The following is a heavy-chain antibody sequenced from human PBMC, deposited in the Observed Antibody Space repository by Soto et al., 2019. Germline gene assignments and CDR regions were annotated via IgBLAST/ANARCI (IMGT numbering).Heavy chain of an antibody. D-gene: IGHD3-22*01. CDR3: ARDPRYTDSSGYYVSSGNFDY. CDR1: GGSFSGYY. CDR2: INHSGST. J-gene: IGHJ4*02. V-gene: IGHV4-34*01. Sequence: SETLSLTCAVYGGSFSGYYWSWIRQPPGKGLEWIGEINHSGSTNYNPSLKSRVTISVDTSKNQFSLKLSSVTAADTAVYYCARDPRYTDSSGYYVSSGNFDYWGQGILVTVSS.